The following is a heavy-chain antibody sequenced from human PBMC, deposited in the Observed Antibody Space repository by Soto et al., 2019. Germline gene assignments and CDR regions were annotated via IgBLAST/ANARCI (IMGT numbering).Heavy chain of an antibody. J-gene: IGHJ6*02. D-gene: IGHD5-12*01. Sequence: NPGGSLRLSCTASGFTFSSYSMNWVRQAPGKGLERVSSISSSSSYIYYADPVKGRFTISRDNAKNSLYLQMNSLRAEDTAVYYCAREVVATAGGEDYYYGMDVWGQGTTVTVSS. CDR3: AREVVATAGGEDYYYGMDV. CDR1: GFTFSSYS. CDR2: ISSSSSYI. V-gene: IGHV3-21*01.